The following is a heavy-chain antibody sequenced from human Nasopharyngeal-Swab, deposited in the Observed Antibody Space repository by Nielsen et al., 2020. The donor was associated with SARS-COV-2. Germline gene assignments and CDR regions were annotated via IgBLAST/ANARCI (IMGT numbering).Heavy chain of an antibody. V-gene: IGHV4-39*01. D-gene: IGHD3-10*01. J-gene: IGHJ6*02. CDR2: IYYSGST. Sequence: SETLSLTCTVSGGSISSSSYYWGWIRQPPGKGLERIGSIYYSGSTYYNPSLKSRVTISVDTSKNQFSLKLSSVTAADTAVYYCARGRYYGSGSYYNVKGYYYYGMDVWGQGTTVTVS. CDR3: ARGRYYGSGSYYNVKGYYYYGMDV. CDR1: GGSISSSSYY.